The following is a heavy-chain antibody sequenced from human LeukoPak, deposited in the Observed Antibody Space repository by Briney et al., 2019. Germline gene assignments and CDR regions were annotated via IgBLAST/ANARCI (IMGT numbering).Heavy chain of an antibody. J-gene: IGHJ3*02. CDR3: ARQEGYGDPDI. CDR2: IYYSGST. CDR1: GGSISSSSYY. D-gene: IGHD4-17*01. V-gene: IGHV4-39*01. Sequence: PSETLSLTCTVSGGSISSSSYYWGWIRQPPGKGLEWIGSIYYSGSTYYNPSLKSRVTISVDTSKNQFSLKLSSVTAADTAVYYCARQEGYGDPDIWGQGTMVTVSS.